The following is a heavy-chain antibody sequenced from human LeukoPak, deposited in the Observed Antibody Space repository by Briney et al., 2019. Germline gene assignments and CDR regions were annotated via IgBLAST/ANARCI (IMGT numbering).Heavy chain of an antibody. CDR3: ARVLGESFGPRWLQGYGFDY. V-gene: IGHV4-30-4*08. CDR1: GGSISSGDYY. J-gene: IGHJ4*02. CDR2: IYYSGST. Sequence: SETLSLTCTVSGGSISSGDYYWSWIRQPPGKGLEWIGYIYYSGSTYYNPSLKSRVTISVDTSKNQFSLKLSSVTAADTAVYYCARVLGESFGPRWLQGYGFDYWGQGTLVTVSS. D-gene: IGHD5-24*01.